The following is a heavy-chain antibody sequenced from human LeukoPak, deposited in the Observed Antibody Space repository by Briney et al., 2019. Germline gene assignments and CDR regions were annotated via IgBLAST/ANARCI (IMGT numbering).Heavy chain of an antibody. D-gene: IGHD2-15*01. Sequence: ASVKVSCKASGYTFTGYYMHWVRQAPGQGLEWMGWINPNSGGTNYAQKFQGRVTMTRNTSISTAYMELSRLRSDDTAAYYCASSFCSGGSCYLGLSYWGQGTLVTVSS. CDR2: INPNSGGT. CDR3: ASSFCSGGSCYLGLSY. CDR1: GYTFTGYY. V-gene: IGHV1-2*02. J-gene: IGHJ4*02.